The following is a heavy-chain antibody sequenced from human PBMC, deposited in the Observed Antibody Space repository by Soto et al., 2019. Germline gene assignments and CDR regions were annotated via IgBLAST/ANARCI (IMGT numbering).Heavy chain of an antibody. Sequence: QVQLVQSGAEVKKPGASVKVSCKASGYTFTSYGISWVRQAPGQGLEWMGWISAYNGNTNYAQKLQGRVTMTTDTSTSTAYMELRSLGSDDTAVYYCARCLAVLRYFDWLMEDWFDPWGQGTLVTVSS. V-gene: IGHV1-18*04. CDR1: GYTFTSYG. J-gene: IGHJ5*02. D-gene: IGHD3-9*01. CDR2: ISAYNGNT. CDR3: ARCLAVLRYFDWLMEDWFDP.